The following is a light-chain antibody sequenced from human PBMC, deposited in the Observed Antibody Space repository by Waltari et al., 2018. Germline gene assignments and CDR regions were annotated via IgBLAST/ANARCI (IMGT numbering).Light chain of an antibody. J-gene: IGKJ4*01. CDR1: QSISGY. CDR2: AAS. CDR3: QQSFNRPPT. Sequence: DIDMTQSPSSLSASVGDRVTITCRASQSISGYLTWYQQKPGRAPRLLIFAASNLQSGVPSRFSGSGSGTDFTLTISSLQPEDFATYYCQQSFNRPPTFGGGTKVEVK. V-gene: IGKV1-39*01.